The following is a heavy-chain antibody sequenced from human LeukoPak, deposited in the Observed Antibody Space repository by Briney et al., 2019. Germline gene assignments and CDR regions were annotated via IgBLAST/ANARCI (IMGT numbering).Heavy chain of an antibody. CDR3: ARHPGGSGSYLDY. V-gene: IGHV4-30-2*01. Sequence: PSETLSLTCAVSGGSISSGGYSWSWIRQPPGKGLEWIGYIYHSGSTYYNPSLKSRVTISVDRSKNQLSLKLSSVTAADTAVYYCARHPGGSGSYLDYWGQGTLVTVSS. J-gene: IGHJ4*02. CDR1: GGSISSGGYS. D-gene: IGHD1-26*01. CDR2: IYHSGST.